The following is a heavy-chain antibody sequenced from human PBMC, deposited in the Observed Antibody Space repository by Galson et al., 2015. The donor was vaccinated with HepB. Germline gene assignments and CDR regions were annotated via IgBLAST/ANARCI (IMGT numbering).Heavy chain of an antibody. CDR1: GFTFSSYA. Sequence: SLRLSCAASGFTFSSYAMHWVRQAPGKGLEWVAVISYDGSNKYYADSVKGRFTISRDNSKNTLYLQMNSLRAEDTAVYYCARENDIVATIGFDYWGQGTLVTVSS. J-gene: IGHJ4*02. CDR3: ARENDIVATIGFDY. D-gene: IGHD5-12*01. CDR2: ISYDGSNK. V-gene: IGHV3-30*04.